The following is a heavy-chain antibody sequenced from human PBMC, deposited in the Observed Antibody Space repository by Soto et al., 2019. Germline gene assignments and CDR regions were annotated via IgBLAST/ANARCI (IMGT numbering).Heavy chain of an antibody. V-gene: IGHV4-59*01. D-gene: IGHD6-6*01. CDR1: GGSISNYY. CDR3: ARDPNVQTDNWFDP. J-gene: IGHJ5*02. CDR2: IYYSGST. Sequence: QVQLQESGPGLVKPSETLSLTCTVSGGSISNYYWSWIRQPPGKGLEWIGYIYYSGSTNYNPSLKSRVTISVDTSKNQFSLKLSSVTAADTAVYYCARDPNVQTDNWFDPWGQGTLVTVSS.